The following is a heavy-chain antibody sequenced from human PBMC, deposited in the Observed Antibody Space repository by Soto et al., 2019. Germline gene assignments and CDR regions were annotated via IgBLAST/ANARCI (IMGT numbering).Heavy chain of an antibody. J-gene: IGHJ4*02. CDR1: GFTFSSYG. D-gene: IGHD6-6*01. CDR3: ARGEIYSSSLGGFDY. Sequence: GGSLRLSCAASGFTFSSYGMHWVRQAPGKGLEWVAVIWYDGSNKYYADSVKGRFTISRDNSKNTLYLQMNSLRAEDTAVYYCARGEIYSSSLGGFDYWGQGTLVTVSS. V-gene: IGHV3-33*01. CDR2: IWYDGSNK.